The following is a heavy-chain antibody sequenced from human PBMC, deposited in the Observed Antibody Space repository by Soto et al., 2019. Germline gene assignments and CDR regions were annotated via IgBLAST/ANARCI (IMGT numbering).Heavy chain of an antibody. J-gene: IGHJ6*02. CDR1: GYTFSRYG. V-gene: IGHV1-18*01. CDR2: VSGYNGDT. CDR3: AKNGQPPYYYYGMDV. D-gene: IGHD2-8*01. Sequence: QGQLVQSGPEVKKPGASVKVSCKASGYTFSRYGISWVRQDPGQVLEWMGWVSGYNGDTKYAQKVQGRVTMTIDTSTYTAYMELRSLTSDDTAKYYCAKNGQPPYYYYGMDVWGQGTTVTVSS.